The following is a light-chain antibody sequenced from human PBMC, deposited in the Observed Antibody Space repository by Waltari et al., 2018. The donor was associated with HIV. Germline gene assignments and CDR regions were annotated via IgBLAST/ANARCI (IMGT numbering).Light chain of an antibody. V-gene: IGKV1-NL1*01. CDR2: TAS. J-gene: IGKJ2*01. CDR1: QGISNS. Sequence: DIQMTQSPSSLSASVGYRVTITCRASQGISNSLAWYQQKPGKAPKVLLYTASRLESGVPSRFSGSGSGTDATLTISSLEPEDIATYYCQQYYSTPYTFGQGTNLEIK. CDR3: QQYYSTPYT.